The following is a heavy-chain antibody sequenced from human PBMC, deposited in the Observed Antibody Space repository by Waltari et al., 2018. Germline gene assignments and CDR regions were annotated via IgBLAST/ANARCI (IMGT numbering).Heavy chain of an antibody. V-gene: IGHV3-23*01. Sequence: EVQLLESGGGLAQPGGSLRLSCAASGFTFSSYAMSWVRQAPGKGLEWVSSISGTGGATYYADSVKGRFTISRDNSKNTLYLQMNSLRAEDTAVYYCAKDHYYYYYMDVWGKGTTVTISS. J-gene: IGHJ6*03. CDR2: ISGTGGAT. CDR3: AKDHYYYYYMDV. CDR1: GFTFSSYA.